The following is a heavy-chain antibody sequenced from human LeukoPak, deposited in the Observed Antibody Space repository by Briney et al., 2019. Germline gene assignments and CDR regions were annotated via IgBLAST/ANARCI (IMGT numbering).Heavy chain of an antibody. Sequence: SETLSLTCVVSTYSISSGYSWGWIRQPPGEGLEWIGSMYLSGTTHYNPSLKSRVTISVDKSENQFSLKVMFVTAADSAIYFCAKTDYGHYSGFEVWGQGIMVTVSS. CDR1: TYSISSGYS. D-gene: IGHD4-17*01. J-gene: IGHJ3*01. CDR3: AKTDYGHYSGFEV. V-gene: IGHV4-38-2*01. CDR2: MYLSGTT.